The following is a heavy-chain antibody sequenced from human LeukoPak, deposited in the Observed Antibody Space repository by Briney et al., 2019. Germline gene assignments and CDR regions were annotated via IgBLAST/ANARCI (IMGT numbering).Heavy chain of an antibody. D-gene: IGHD3-10*01. V-gene: IGHV4-39*07. CDR2: IYYSGST. CDR1: GGSISSSSYY. Sequence: SETLSLTCTVSGGSISSSSYYWGWIRQPPGKGLGWIGSIYYSGSTYYNPSLKSRVTISVDTSKNQFSLKLSSVTAADTAVYYCARDYGSGSYAVRWGQGTLVTVSS. J-gene: IGHJ4*02. CDR3: ARDYGSGSYAVR.